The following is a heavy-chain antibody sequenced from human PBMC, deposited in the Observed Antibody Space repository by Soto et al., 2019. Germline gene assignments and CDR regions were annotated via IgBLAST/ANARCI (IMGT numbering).Heavy chain of an antibody. D-gene: IGHD3-22*01. J-gene: IGHJ4*02. Sequence: SETLSLTCTVSGGSISSYYWSWIRQPPGKGLEWIGYIYYSGSTNYNPSLKSRVTISVDTPKNQFSLKLSSVTAADTAVYYCASFHSSGYYYDYYFDYWGQGTLVTVSS. CDR2: IYYSGST. V-gene: IGHV4-59*08. CDR3: ASFHSSGYYYDYYFDY. CDR1: GGSISSYY.